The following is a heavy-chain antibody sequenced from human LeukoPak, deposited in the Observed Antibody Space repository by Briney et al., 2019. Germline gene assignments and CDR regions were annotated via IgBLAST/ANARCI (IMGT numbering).Heavy chain of an antibody. J-gene: IGHJ4*02. V-gene: IGHV1-2*02. D-gene: IGHD1-26*01. CDR3: ARDRIPSGSYPAALDV. CDR2: IHPNSGGT. Sequence: ASVKVSCKASGNTFTGYYMHWVRQAPGQGLEWMGWIHPNSGGTNYAQRFQGRVTMTADTSISSINMELSRLIFDDTAVYYCARDRIPSGSYPAALDVWGQGTLVTVSS. CDR1: GNTFTGYY.